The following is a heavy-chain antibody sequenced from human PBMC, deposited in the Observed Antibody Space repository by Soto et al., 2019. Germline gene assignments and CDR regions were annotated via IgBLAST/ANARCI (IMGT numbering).Heavy chain of an antibody. D-gene: IGHD2-2*01. V-gene: IGHV3-48*01. CDR2: ISSSSSTI. Sequence: GGSLRLSCAASGFTFSSYSMNWVRQAPGKGLEWVSYISSSSSTIYYADSVKGRFTISRDNAKNSLYLQMNSLRAEDTAVYYCARDRRDIVVVPAAMPSYMDVWGKGTTVTVSS. CDR1: GFTFSSYS. CDR3: ARDRRDIVVVPAAMPSYMDV. J-gene: IGHJ6*03.